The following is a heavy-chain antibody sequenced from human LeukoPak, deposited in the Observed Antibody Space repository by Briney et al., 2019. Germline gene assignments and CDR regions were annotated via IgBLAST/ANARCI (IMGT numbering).Heavy chain of an antibody. V-gene: IGHV3-64*05. Sequence: PGGSLRLSCSASGFTFSSYAMHWVRQAPGKGLEYVSAISSNGATTYYADSVKGRFTISRDNSKNTLYFQMSSLRPEDTAVYYCVKIVMADGYFDYWGQGTLVTVSS. CDR3: VKIVMADGYFDY. CDR2: ISSNGATT. CDR1: GFTFSSYA. J-gene: IGHJ4*02. D-gene: IGHD3-16*01.